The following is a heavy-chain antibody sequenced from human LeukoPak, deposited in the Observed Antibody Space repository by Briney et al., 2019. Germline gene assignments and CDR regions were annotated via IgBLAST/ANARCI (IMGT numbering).Heavy chain of an antibody. CDR3: ARTYYDIAGYYYGMDV. CDR2: IYTSGST. V-gene: IGHV4-4*07. J-gene: IGHJ6*02. D-gene: IGHD3-9*01. Sequence: SETLSLTCTVSGGSISSYYWSWIRQPAGKGLEWIGRIYTSGSTNYNPSLKSRVTMSVDTSKNQFSLKLSSVTAADTAVYYCARTYYDIAGYYYGMDVWGQGTTVTVSS. CDR1: GGSISSYY.